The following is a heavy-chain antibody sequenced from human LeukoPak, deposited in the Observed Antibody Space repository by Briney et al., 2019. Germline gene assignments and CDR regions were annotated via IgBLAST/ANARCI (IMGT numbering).Heavy chain of an antibody. J-gene: IGHJ4*02. CDR3: ARKLGYYYDSSGYQYYFDY. V-gene: IGHV3-23*01. CDR1: GFTFSSYA. CDR2: ISGSGGST. D-gene: IGHD3-22*01. Sequence: GGSLRLSCAASGFTFSSYAMNWVRQAPGKGLEWVSAISGSGGSTYYADSVKGRFTISRDNSKNTLYLQMNSLRAEDTAVYYCARKLGYYYDSSGYQYYFDYWGQGTLVTVSS.